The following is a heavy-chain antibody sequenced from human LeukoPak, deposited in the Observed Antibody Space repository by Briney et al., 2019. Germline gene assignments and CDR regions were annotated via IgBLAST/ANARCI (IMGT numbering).Heavy chain of an antibody. V-gene: IGHV3-48*03. CDR2: ISSSGSTI. J-gene: IGHJ4*02. D-gene: IGHD3-10*01. CDR1: GFTFSSYE. Sequence: GGSLRLSCAASGFTFSSYEMNWVRQAPGKGLEWVSYISSSGSTIYYADSVKGRFTISRDNAKNTLYLQMNSLRAEDTAVYYCAKPPRGSGADYWGQGTLVTVSS. CDR3: AKPPRGSGADY.